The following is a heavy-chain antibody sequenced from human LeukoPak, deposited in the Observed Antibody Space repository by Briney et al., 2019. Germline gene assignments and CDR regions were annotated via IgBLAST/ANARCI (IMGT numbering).Heavy chain of an antibody. V-gene: IGHV1-18*01. J-gene: IGHJ5*02. CDR2: ISAYNGNA. Sequence: ASVKVSCKPSGYTFTSYGISSVRQGPRGGRERVAWISAYNGNANYAQKLQGGVTMTTDTSTSTAYMELRSLRSDDTAVYYCARGDFSSYYDYVWGSYRDYNWFDPWGQGTLVTVSS. CDR3: ARGDFSSYYDYVWGSYRDYNWFDP. CDR1: GYTFTSYG. D-gene: IGHD3-16*02.